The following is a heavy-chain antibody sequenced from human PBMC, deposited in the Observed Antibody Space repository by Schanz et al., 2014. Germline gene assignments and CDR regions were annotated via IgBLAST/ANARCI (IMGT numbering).Heavy chain of an antibody. CDR1: GFTFSSYS. CDR2: ISASGGDT. CDR3: ARWFLIRGVILDS. D-gene: IGHD3-10*01. J-gene: IGHJ4*02. V-gene: IGHV3-21*03. Sequence: EVQLVESGGGLVQPGGSLRLSCAASGFTFSSYSMNWVRQAPGKGLEWLSVISASGGDTYYADSVKGRFTISRDNSRDTVYLQMNSLRADDTAMYYCARWFLIRGVILDSWGQGTLVTVAS.